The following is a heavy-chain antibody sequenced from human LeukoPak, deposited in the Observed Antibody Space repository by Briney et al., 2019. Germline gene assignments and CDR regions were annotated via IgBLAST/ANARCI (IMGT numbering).Heavy chain of an antibody. Sequence: GGSLRLSCAASGFTFSSYAMSWVRQAPGKGLEWVSAISGSGGSTYYADSVKSRFTISRDNSKNTLYLQMNSLRAEDTAVYYCARGNWESDFDYWGQGTLVTVSS. CDR3: ARGNWESDFDY. CDR1: GFTFSSYA. J-gene: IGHJ4*02. CDR2: ISGSGGST. V-gene: IGHV3-23*01. D-gene: IGHD7-27*01.